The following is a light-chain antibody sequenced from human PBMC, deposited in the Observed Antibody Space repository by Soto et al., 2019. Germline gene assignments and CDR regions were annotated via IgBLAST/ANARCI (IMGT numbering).Light chain of an antibody. CDR2: GAS. V-gene: IGKV3-15*01. Sequence: EIVMTQSPDTLSVSPGERATLSCRASQSVGSNLAWYQKKPGQAPRLLIFGASTRATGIPARFSGSGSGTEFTLTISSLQSEDFAVYYCRQCDNWWTFGQGTKVDIK. CDR1: QSVGSN. CDR3: RQCDNWWT. J-gene: IGKJ1*01.